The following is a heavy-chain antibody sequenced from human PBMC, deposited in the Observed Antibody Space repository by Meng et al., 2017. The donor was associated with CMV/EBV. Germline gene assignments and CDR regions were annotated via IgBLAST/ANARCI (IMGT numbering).Heavy chain of an antibody. CDR3: ARGGNCFDP. J-gene: IGHJ5*02. V-gene: IGHV4-34*01. CDR1: GGAVSGYY. Sequence: QAQLQQWGAGLLQPSETLSLTCAVYGGAVSGYYWSWTPQPPGKGLEWIGEINHSGSTNYNPSLKSRVTISVDTSKNQFSLKLSSVTAADTAVYYCARGGNCFDPWGQGTLVTVSS. CDR2: INHSGST.